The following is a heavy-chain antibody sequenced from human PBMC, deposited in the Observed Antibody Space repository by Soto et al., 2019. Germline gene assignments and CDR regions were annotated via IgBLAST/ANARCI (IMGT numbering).Heavy chain of an antibody. CDR1: GFTFSSYA. D-gene: IGHD3-10*01. CDR2: ISGSGGST. V-gene: IGHV3-23*01. J-gene: IGHJ4*02. CDR3: AKDRGVYEVAASFDY. Sequence: PGGSLRLSCAASGFTFSSYAMSWVRQAPGKGLEWVSAISGSGGSTYYADSVKGRFTISRDNSKNTLYLQMNSLRAEDTAVYYCAKDRGVYEVAASFDYWGQGTLVTVSS.